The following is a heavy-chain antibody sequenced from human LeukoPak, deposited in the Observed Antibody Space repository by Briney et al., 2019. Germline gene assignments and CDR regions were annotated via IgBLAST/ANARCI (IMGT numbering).Heavy chain of an antibody. V-gene: IGHV3-21*01. CDR2: ISSSSSYI. D-gene: IGHD6-13*01. CDR1: GFTFSSYS. CDR3: ARGRAGYSSSSGSTLKYYYYYGMDV. Sequence: GGSLRLSRAASGFTFSSYSMNWVRQAPGKGLEWVSSISSSSSYIYYADSVKGRSTISRDNAKNSLYLQMNSLRAEDTAVYYCARGRAGYSSSSGSTLKYYYYYGMDVWGQGTTVTVSS. J-gene: IGHJ6*02.